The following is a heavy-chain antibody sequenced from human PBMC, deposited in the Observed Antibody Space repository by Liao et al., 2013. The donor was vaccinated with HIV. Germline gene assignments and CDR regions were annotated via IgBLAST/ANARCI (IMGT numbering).Heavy chain of an antibody. J-gene: IGHJ5*02. Sequence: QVQLQESGPGLVKPSETLSLTCTVSGGSISSYCWSWIRQPPGKGLEWIGYIYYSGSTNYNPSLKSRVTISVDTSKNQFSLRLSSVTAADTAVYYCARTDQYYDFWNGYENWFDPWGQGTLVTVSS. D-gene: IGHD3-3*01. CDR3: ARTDQYYDFWNGYENWFDP. V-gene: IGHV4-59*12. CDR1: GGSISSYC. CDR2: IYYSGST.